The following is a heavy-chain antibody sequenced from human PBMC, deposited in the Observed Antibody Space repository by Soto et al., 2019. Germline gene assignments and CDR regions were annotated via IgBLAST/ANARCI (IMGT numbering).Heavy chain of an antibody. CDR3: AKAARAFDI. V-gene: IGHV4-34*01. J-gene: IGHJ3*02. CDR1: GGSFSDYY. CDR2: INHSGST. Sequence: QVQLQQWGAGLLKPSETLSLTCAVYGGSFSDYYWCWIRQPPGKGLEWIGEINHSGSTNYNPSLKSRVTISVDTSQNQFSLKLSSVTAADTAVFYCAKAARAFDIWGQGTLVTVSS.